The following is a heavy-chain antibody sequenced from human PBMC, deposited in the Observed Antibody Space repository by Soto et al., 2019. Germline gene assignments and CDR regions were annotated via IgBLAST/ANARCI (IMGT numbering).Heavy chain of an antibody. CDR2: IYYSGST. J-gene: IGHJ6*03. Sequence: SETLSLTCTVSGGSISSCYWSWIRQPPGKGLEWIGYIYYSGSTNYNPSLKSRVTISVDTSKNQFSLKLSSVTAADTAVYYCARENLYCGGDCYPNYYYYYMDVWGKGTTVTVSS. CDR3: ARENLYCGGDCYPNYYYYYMDV. D-gene: IGHD2-21*01. CDR1: GGSISSCY. V-gene: IGHV4-59*01.